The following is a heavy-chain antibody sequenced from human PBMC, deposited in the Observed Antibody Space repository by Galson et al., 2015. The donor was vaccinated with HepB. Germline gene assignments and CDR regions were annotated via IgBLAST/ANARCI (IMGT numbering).Heavy chain of an antibody. Sequence: SLRLSCAASGFTFSRYAMHWVRQAPGKGLEWVAVISYDGSNKYYADSVKGRFTISRDNSKNTLYLQMNSLRAEDTAVYYCARDSGFHGRWFGELSYYFDYWGQGTLVTVSS. CDR1: GFTFSRYA. D-gene: IGHD3-10*01. CDR3: ARDSGFHGRWFGELSYYFDY. V-gene: IGHV3-30-3*01. J-gene: IGHJ4*02. CDR2: ISYDGSNK.